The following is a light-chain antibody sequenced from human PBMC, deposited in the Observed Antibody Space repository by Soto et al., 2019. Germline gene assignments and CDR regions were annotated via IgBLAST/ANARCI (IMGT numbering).Light chain of an antibody. Sequence: EIVLTQSPATLSLSPGERATLSCRASQSVSSYLAWYQQKPGQAPGLLIYDASNRATGIPARFSGSGSGTDFTRTISSLEPEDFAVYYCQQRSNWPLTFGGGAKVEI. J-gene: IGKJ4*01. V-gene: IGKV3-11*01. CDR1: QSVSSY. CDR3: QQRSNWPLT. CDR2: DAS.